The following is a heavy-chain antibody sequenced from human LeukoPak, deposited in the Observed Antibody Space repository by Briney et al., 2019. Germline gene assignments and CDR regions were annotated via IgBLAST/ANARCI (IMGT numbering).Heavy chain of an antibody. CDR1: GFTFSSYS. V-gene: IGHV3-21*01. D-gene: IGHD2-2*01. CDR2: ISSSSSYI. CDR3: ARSLNFDIVVVPAATENYY. J-gene: IGHJ4*02. Sequence: GSLRLSCAASGFTFSSYSMNWVRQAPGKGLEWVSSISSSSSYIYYADSAKGRFTISRDNAKNSLYLQMNSLRAEDTAVYCCARSLNFDIVVVPAATENYYWGQGTLVTVSS.